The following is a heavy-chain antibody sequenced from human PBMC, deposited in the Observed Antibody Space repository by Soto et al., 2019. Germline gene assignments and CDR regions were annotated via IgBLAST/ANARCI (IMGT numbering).Heavy chain of an antibody. CDR1: GYPCTSSG. J-gene: IGHJ4*02. CDR3: ARDTRRGEYDY. D-gene: IGHD3-10*01. Sequence: QVQLVQSGAEVKKPGASVKVSCKASGYPCTSSGISWVRQAPGQGLEWLGWINVYNGNTNYAQKPEDRVTMTTEPSNSTAYLDLRSLRSDDTAVYFCARDTRRGEYDYWGQGTLVTVSS. V-gene: IGHV1-18*01. CDR2: INVYNGNT.